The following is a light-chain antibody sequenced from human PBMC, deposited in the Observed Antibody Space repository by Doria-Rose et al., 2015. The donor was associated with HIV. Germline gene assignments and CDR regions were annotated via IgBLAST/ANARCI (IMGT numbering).Light chain of an antibody. Sequence: TQSPGTLSLSPGERATLSCRASQRVKSSYLAWYQQKPGQAPRLLIYDASTRATGIPDRFSGSGSGTDFTLTISILEPEDVAVYYCQQYGTSRGTFGKGTRLKIK. CDR1: QRVKSSY. V-gene: IGKV3-20*01. CDR3: QQYGTSRGT. CDR2: DAS. J-gene: IGKJ5*01.